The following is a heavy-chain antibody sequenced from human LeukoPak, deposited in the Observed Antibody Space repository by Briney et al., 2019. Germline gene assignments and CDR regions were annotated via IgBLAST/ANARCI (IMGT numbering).Heavy chain of an antibody. CDR3: AKDLYGELLPRDYYMDV. Sequence: PGGSLRLSCAASGFTFDDYAMHWVRHAPGKGLEWGSLISWAGGSTNYADSVKGRFTISRNNSKDSLYLQMNSLRAEDTALYYCAKDLYGELLPRDYYMDVWGKGTTVTVAS. CDR1: GFTFDDYA. D-gene: IGHD3-10*01. CDR2: ISWAGGST. V-gene: IGHV3-43D*04. J-gene: IGHJ6*03.